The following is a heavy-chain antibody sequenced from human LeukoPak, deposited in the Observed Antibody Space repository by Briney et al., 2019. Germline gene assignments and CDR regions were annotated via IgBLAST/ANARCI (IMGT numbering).Heavy chain of an antibody. CDR1: GYTLTSYY. CDR2: STPTVGDT. CDR3: ARYGFSSSWQGGWHAFDI. V-gene: IGHV1-46*01. Sequence: ASVKVSCKASGYTLTSYYMHWVRQAPGQGLEWMGISTPTVGDTIYAQKFQGRVTMTRDMSTSTVYMELSSLRSDDTAVYYCARYGFSSSWQGGWHAFDIWGQGTMVTVSS. D-gene: IGHD6-13*01. J-gene: IGHJ3*02.